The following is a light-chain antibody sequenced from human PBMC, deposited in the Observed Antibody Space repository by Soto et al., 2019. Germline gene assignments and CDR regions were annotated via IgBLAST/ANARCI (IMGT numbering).Light chain of an antibody. CDR2: GAS. CDR1: QGISSF. J-gene: IGKJ1*01. CDR3: QQLNSYPRT. Sequence: IPLTQSPSALSASVGDRVTITCRASQGISSFLAWYQEKPGKAPNLLIYGASILQSGVPSRFSASGSGTDFTLTTASLQPEDFETYYCQQLNSYPRTFGQGTKVEVK. V-gene: IGKV1-9*01.